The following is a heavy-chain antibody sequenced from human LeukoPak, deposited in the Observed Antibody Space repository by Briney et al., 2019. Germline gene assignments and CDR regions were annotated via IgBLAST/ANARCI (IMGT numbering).Heavy chain of an antibody. D-gene: IGHD5-18*01. J-gene: IGHJ6*03. CDR1: GGSFSGYY. CDR2: INHSGST. Sequence: SETLSLTCAVYGGSFSGYYWSWIRQPPGKGLEWIGEINHSGSTNYNPPLKSRVTISVDTSKNQFSLKLSSVTAADTAVYYCARDRPRLRGYSYGYYYYMDVWGKGTTVTVSS. V-gene: IGHV4-34*01. CDR3: ARDRPRLRGYSYGYYYYMDV.